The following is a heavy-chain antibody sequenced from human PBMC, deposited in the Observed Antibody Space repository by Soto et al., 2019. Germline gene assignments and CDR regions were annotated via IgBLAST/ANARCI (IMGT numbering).Heavy chain of an antibody. CDR1: GYTFTSYG. D-gene: IGHD3-10*01. Sequence: GASVKASCKASGYTFTSYGISWVRQAPGQGLEWMGWISAYNGNTNYAQKLQGRVTMTTDTSTSTAYMELRSLRSDDTAVYYCARDENLIGGFGEPTPQDGMDVWGQGTTVTVSS. V-gene: IGHV1-18*01. J-gene: IGHJ6*02. CDR2: ISAYNGNT. CDR3: ARDENLIGGFGEPTPQDGMDV.